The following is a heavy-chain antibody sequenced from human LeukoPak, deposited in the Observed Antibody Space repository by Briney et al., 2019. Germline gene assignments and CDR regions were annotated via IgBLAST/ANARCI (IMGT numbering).Heavy chain of an antibody. CDR1: GGSRTISNW. CDR2: INHSGST. V-gene: IGHV4-4*02. CDR3: ARAYYYDTSGKND. J-gene: IGHJ4*02. Sequence: SETLARTGAVSGGSRTISNWWGWVRQLPGKGLEWIGEINHSGSTNYNPSLKSRVTISVDKSKNQFSLKLSSVTAADTAVYYCARAYYYDTSGKNDWGQGTLVTVSS. D-gene: IGHD3-22*01.